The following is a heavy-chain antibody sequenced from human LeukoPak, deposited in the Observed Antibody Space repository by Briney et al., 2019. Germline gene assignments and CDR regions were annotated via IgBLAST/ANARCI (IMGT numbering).Heavy chain of an antibody. CDR3: ARVGGYSGYGGGRLDFFDY. V-gene: IGHV3-30*04. CDR2: IGYDSGDI. CDR1: GFTFSNFA. Sequence: PGRTLRLSCAASGFTFSNFAMHRVRQAPGLGLEWLAVIGYDSGDIQYADSVKGRFTISRDNTKTTMYLHVKSPRSEAPAGLYWARVGGYSGYGGGRLDFFDYWGEGTLVTVSS. D-gene: IGHD5-12*01. J-gene: IGHJ4*02.